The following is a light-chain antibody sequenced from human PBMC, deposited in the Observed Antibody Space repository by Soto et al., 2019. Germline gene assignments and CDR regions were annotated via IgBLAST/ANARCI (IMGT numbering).Light chain of an antibody. CDR3: QQYGGSPRT. Sequence: EIVLTQSPGTLSLSPGERAKISCRASQSVRSNFLAWYQQKPGQAPRLLIYGASNRATGISDRFRGSGSGTDFTLTIARLEPEDFAVYYCQQYGGSPRTFGQGTKVEIK. J-gene: IGKJ1*01. CDR1: QSVRSNF. V-gene: IGKV3-20*01. CDR2: GAS.